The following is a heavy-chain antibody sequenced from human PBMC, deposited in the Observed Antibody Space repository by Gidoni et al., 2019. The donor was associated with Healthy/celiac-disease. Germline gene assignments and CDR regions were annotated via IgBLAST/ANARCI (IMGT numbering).Heavy chain of an antibody. CDR3: AKDEYSSGWYCLNY. D-gene: IGHD6-19*01. CDR2: MSGSGGST. CDR1: GFPFSSYA. Sequence: VQLVESGGGLVQPGGSLRLSCAASGFPFSSYAMRWVRQAPGKGLEWVSAMSGSGGSTYYADSVKGRFTISRDNSKNTLYLQRNSLRAEDTAVYYCAKDEYSSGWYCLNYWGQGTLVTVSS. J-gene: IGHJ4*02. V-gene: IGHV3-23*04.